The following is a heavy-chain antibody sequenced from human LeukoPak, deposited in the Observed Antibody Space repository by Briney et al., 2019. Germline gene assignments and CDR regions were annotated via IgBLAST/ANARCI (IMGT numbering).Heavy chain of an antibody. D-gene: IGHD2-2*01. Sequence: SETLSLTCAVYGGSFSGYYWSWIRHPPGKGLEWNGEINHSVSTNYNPSLKSRVTISVDPSKTQFSLKLSSVTAADTALYYCARGRRSLVVVPAAAGFGPWGQGTLVTVSS. CDR3: ARGRRSLVVVPAAAGFGP. CDR1: GGSFSGYY. CDR2: INHSVST. V-gene: IGHV4-34*01. J-gene: IGHJ5*02.